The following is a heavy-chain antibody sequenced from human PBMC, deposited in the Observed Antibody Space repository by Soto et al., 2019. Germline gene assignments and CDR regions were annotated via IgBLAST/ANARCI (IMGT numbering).Heavy chain of an antibody. V-gene: IGHV4-31*03. CDR2: IYYSGST. CDR3: ARDYSERGNWFDP. Sequence: QVQLQESGPGLVKPSQTLSLTCTVSGGSISSGGYYWSWIRQHPGKGLEWIGYIYYSGSTYYNPSHQSRVTMSVVPSQTQFSLQLRSVTAADTAVYYCARDYSERGNWFDPWGQGTLVTVSS. CDR1: GGSISSGGYY. D-gene: IGHD3-22*01. J-gene: IGHJ5*02.